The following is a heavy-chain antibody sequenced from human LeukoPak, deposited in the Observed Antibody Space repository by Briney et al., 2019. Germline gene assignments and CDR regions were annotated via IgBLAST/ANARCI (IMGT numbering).Heavy chain of an antibody. CDR1: GGSISSYY. CDR2: IYYSGST. J-gene: IGHJ4*02. D-gene: IGHD3-10*01. CDR3: ARGTGGYGSVSFDY. V-gene: IGHV4-59*01. Sequence: SETLSLTCTVSGGSISSYYWSWIRQPPGKGLEWIGYIYYSGSTNYNPSLKSRVTISVDASKNQFSLKLSSVTAADTAVYYCARGTGGYGSVSFDYWGQGTLVTVSS.